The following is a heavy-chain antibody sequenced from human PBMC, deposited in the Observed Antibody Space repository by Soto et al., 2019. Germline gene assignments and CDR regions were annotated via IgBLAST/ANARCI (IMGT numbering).Heavy chain of an antibody. Sequence: PXEXLKISCKSSGYXCTNYLLVWVRQMPGKGLEWMGIIYPGDSDTKYNPSFQGQVTISADKYITTTYLKWSSLKASDTAIYYCAASIFYYGMDVWGQGTTVTVS. V-gene: IGHV5-51*01. CDR3: AASIFYYGMDV. CDR2: IYPGDSDT. CDR1: GYXCTNYL. J-gene: IGHJ6*02.